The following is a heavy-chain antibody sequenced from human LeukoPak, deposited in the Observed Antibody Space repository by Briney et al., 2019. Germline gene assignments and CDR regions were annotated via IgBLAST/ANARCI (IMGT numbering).Heavy chain of an antibody. Sequence: SETLSLTCAVYGGSFSGYYWSWIRQPPGKGLERIGEINHSGSTNYNPSLKSRVTISVDTSKNQFSLKLSSVTAADTAVYYCARGLSEWELLDGFSDYWGQGTLVTVSS. V-gene: IGHV4-34*01. CDR2: INHSGST. J-gene: IGHJ4*02. D-gene: IGHD1-26*01. CDR3: ARGLSEWELLDGFSDY. CDR1: GGSFSGYY.